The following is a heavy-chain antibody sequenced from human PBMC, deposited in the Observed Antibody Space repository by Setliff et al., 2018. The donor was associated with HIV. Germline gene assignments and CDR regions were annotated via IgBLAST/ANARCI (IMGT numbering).Heavy chain of an antibody. V-gene: IGHV4-39*01. CDR1: GGSISSSSYY. CDR3: ARYRYYYDSSGYGRWFDP. Sequence: LCLTCTVSGGSISSSSYYWGWIRQPPGKGLEWIGNIYYRGRTYYNPSIKSRVTISVDTSENQFSLRLNSVTAADTSVYYCARYRYYYDSSGYGRWFDPWGQGTLVTV. CDR2: IYYRGRT. D-gene: IGHD3-22*01. J-gene: IGHJ5*02.